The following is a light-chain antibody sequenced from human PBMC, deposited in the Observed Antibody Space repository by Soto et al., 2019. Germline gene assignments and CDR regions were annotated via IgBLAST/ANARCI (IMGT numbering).Light chain of an antibody. CDR3: SSYTSSSTYV. CDR1: SSDVGKYDY. Sequence: QSALTQPPSASGSPGQSVTISCTGTSSDVGKYDYVSWFQHHPGKAPKLMIYEVSYRPSGVSNRFSGSKSGSTATLTISGLQAEDEADYYCSSYTSSSTYVFGTGTKVTAL. J-gene: IGLJ1*01. CDR2: EVS. V-gene: IGLV2-14*01.